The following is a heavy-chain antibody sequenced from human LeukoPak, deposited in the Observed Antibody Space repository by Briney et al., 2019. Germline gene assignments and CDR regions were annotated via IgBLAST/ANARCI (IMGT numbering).Heavy chain of an antibody. Sequence: SETLSLTCTVSGGSLSSYYWSWIRQPPGKGLEWIGYIYYSGSTNYNPSLKSRVTISVDTSKNQFSLKLSSVTAADTAVYYCAIYVVVTAYFDYWGQGTLVTVSS. CDR3: AIYVVVTAYFDY. V-gene: IGHV4-59*01. CDR1: GGSLSSYY. CDR2: IYYSGST. D-gene: IGHD2-21*02. J-gene: IGHJ4*02.